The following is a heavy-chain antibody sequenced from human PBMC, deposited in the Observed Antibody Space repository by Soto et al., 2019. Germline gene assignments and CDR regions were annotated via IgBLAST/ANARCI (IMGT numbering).Heavy chain of an antibody. J-gene: IGHJ5*02. CDR3: AKKLGSTVGNYFDP. Sequence: EVQLFESGGGLVQPGGSLRLSCAASGFTFSNYNMNWVRQAPGKGLEWVSTILSTGGTTYYADSVKGRFTISRDNSKNTLYLQMDSLGAEDTAGYYCAKKLGSTVGNYFDPWGQGTLVPVSS. V-gene: IGHV3-23*01. CDR1: GFTFSNYN. CDR2: ILSTGGTT. D-gene: IGHD1-1*01.